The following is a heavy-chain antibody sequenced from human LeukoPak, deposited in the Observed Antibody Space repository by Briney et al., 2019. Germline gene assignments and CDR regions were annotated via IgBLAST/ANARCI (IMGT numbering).Heavy chain of an antibody. D-gene: IGHD5-18*01. CDR3: ARDTAMALDY. V-gene: IGHV1-18*04. Sequence: ASVKVSCKASGYTLTDYYMHWVRQAPGQGLEWMGWISAYNGNTNYAQKLQGRVTMTTDTSTSTAYMELRSLRSDDTAVYYCARDTAMALDYWGQGTLVTVSS. J-gene: IGHJ4*02. CDR2: ISAYNGNT. CDR1: GYTLTDYY.